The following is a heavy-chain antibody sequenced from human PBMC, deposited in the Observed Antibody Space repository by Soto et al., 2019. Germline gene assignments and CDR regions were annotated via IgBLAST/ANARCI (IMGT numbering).Heavy chain of an antibody. Sequence: GSLRLACAASGFTFSSYAMSWVRQGPGKGLEWVSDIKGDGGSAYYADSVKGRFTISRDNSKNTLYLQMNSLRAEDTAVYYCAKDGRRLLRFLEWPYYYYGMHVWGQGTTVTVSS. V-gene: IGHV3-23*01. CDR1: GFTFSSYA. CDR2: IKGDGGSA. CDR3: AKDGRRLLRFLEWPYYYYGMHV. J-gene: IGHJ6*02. D-gene: IGHD3-3*01.